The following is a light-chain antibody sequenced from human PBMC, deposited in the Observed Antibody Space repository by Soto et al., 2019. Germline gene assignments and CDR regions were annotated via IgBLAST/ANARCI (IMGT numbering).Light chain of an antibody. Sequence: QSVLTQPASVSGSPGQSITISCTGTSSDVGGYNYVSWYQQHPGKAPKFMIYDVSNRPSGVSNRFSGSKSGNTASLTISGLQAEDEADYYCCSYTTSNTRQLVFGTGTKRTVL. CDR1: SSDVGGYNY. CDR3: CSYTTSNTRQLV. CDR2: DVS. J-gene: IGLJ1*01. V-gene: IGLV2-14*01.